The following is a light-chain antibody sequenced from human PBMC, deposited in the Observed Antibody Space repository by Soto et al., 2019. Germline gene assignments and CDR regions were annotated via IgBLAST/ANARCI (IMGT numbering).Light chain of an antibody. CDR3: GTWDSSLSAGGYV. CDR2: DND. J-gene: IGLJ1*01. Sequence: QSVLTQPPSVSAAPGQTVTISCSGSTSNIGNNYVSWYQQLPGTAPKLLIYDNDKRPSGIPDRFSGSKSGTSATLGITGLQTGDEADYYCGTWDSSLSAGGYVFATGTKLTVL. V-gene: IGLV1-51*01. CDR1: TSNIGNNY.